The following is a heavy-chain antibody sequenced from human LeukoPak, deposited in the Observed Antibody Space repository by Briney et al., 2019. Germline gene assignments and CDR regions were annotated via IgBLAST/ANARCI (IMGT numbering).Heavy chain of an antibody. Sequence: GASVTVSFTASGYTFSISAITWVRQAPGQGLEWMGWIGPYNGTTNYAQKFQGRVSMTTDTSTSTAYMELRSLRSDDTAVYYCARTLRRTVASTVYYYGMDVWGQGTSVTVSS. CDR3: ARTLRRTVASTVYYYGMDV. CDR1: GYTFSISA. J-gene: IGHJ6*02. CDR2: IGPYNGTT. D-gene: IGHD6-19*01. V-gene: IGHV1-18*01.